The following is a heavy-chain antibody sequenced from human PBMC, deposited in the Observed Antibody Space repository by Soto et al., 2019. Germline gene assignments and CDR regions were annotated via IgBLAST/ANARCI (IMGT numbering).Heavy chain of an antibody. Sequence: SETLSLTCAVYGGSFSGYYWSWIRQPPGKGLEWTGEINHSGSTNYNPSLKSRVTISVDTSKNQFSLKLSSVTAADTAVYYCARAGKTKSDYWGQGTLVTVSS. V-gene: IGHV4-34*01. J-gene: IGHJ4*02. CDR2: INHSGST. CDR3: ARAGKTKSDY. CDR1: GGSFSGYY.